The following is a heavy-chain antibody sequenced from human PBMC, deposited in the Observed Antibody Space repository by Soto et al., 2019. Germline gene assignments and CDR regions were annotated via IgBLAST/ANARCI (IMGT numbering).Heavy chain of an antibody. CDR1: GVSFSGYY. Sequence: SETLSLTCAVYGVSFSGYYWSWIRQPPGKGLEWIGEINHSGSTNYNPSLKSRVTISVDTSKNQFSLKLSSVTAADTAVYYCARARRPYCSGGSCYSVFDYWGQGTLVTVSS. J-gene: IGHJ4*02. V-gene: IGHV4-34*01. CDR3: ARARRPYCSGGSCYSVFDY. D-gene: IGHD2-15*01. CDR2: INHSGST.